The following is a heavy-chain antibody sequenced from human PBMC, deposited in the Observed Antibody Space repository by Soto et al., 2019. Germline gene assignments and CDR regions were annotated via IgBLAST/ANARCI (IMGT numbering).Heavy chain of an antibody. CDR2: IGSFGNPI. CDR3: ARSYDSSGYDAFDI. Sequence: VQLVESGGGLVQPGGSLRLSCAASGFTFSSYEMNWVRQAPGKGLEWVSYIGSFGNPIYYADSVKGRFTISRDNAKNSLFLQMNSLRAEDTAVYYCARSYDSSGYDAFDIWGQGTMVTVSS. CDR1: GFTFSSYE. J-gene: IGHJ3*02. V-gene: IGHV3-48*03. D-gene: IGHD3-22*01.